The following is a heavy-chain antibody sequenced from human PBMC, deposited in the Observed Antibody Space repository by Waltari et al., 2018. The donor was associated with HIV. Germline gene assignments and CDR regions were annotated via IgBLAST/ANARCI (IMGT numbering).Heavy chain of an antibody. D-gene: IGHD2-2*01. CDR2: ISWNSGSI. Sequence: EVQLVESGGGLVQPGRSLRLSCAASGFTFDDYAMHWVRQAPGKGLEWVSGISWNSGSIGYADSVKGRFTISRDNAKNSLYLQMNSLRAEDTALYYCAKAVVPAASPPFDYWGQGTLVTVSS. V-gene: IGHV3-9*01. J-gene: IGHJ4*02. CDR1: GFTFDDYA. CDR3: AKAVVPAASPPFDY.